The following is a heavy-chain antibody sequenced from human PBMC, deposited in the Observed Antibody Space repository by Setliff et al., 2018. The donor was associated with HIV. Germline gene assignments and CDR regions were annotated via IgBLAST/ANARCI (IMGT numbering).Heavy chain of an antibody. Sequence: SETLSLTCTVSGGSISRGGYYWSWIRQHPGKGLEWIGYIYYTGSTYYNPSLKSRVTISVDTSENQFSLKLSSVTAADTAVYYCARDRSSGRGYYYYYYMDVWGKGTTVTVSS. CDR1: GGSISRGGYY. D-gene: IGHD6-19*01. J-gene: IGHJ6*03. V-gene: IGHV4-31*03. CDR2: IYYTGST. CDR3: ARDRSSGRGYYYYYYMDV.